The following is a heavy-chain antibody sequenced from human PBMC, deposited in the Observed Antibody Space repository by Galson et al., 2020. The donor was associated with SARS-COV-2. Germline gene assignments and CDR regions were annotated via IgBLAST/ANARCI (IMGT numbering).Heavy chain of an antibody. D-gene: IGHD3-16*01. J-gene: IGHJ4*02. CDR1: GFTLSKYG. Sequence: GESLKISCAASGFTLSKYGMSWVRQAPGKGLEWVSAITGNSGAIYYADSVKGRFTVSRDNSMNTLYLQMNSLRAEDTALYYCARGYDYAEGYWGQGTLVTVSS. V-gene: IGHV3-23*01. CDR2: ITGNSGAI. CDR3: ARGYDYAEGY.